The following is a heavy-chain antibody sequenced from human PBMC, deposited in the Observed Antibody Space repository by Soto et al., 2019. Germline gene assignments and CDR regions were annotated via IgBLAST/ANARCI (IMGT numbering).Heavy chain of an antibody. CDR2: ILYDGSNK. CDR1: TFTFSSYG. J-gene: IGHJ4*02. CDR3: AKDRGALRWSEEHYYFDF. Sequence: GGSLRLSCAASTFTFSSYGMHWVRQAPGKGLEWVAVILYDGSNKYYADSVKGRFSISRDNSKSTLYLQMNSLKPEDTAVYYCAKDRGALRWSEEHYYFDFWGQGTLVTVSS. D-gene: IGHD4-17*01. V-gene: IGHV3-30*18.